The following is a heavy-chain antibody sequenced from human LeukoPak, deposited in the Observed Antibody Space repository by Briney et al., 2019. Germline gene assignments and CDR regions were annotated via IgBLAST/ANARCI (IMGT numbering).Heavy chain of an antibody. J-gene: IGHJ4*02. CDR2: ISALDDIT. CDR3: AKVISGWYGYDF. CDR1: GFTFDDFA. D-gene: IGHD6-19*01. Sequence: GGSLRLSCAASGFTFDDFAMHWVRQAPGKGLEWLSLISALDDITYYADSVRGRFTISRDNSKNSLYLQMNNLKIEDTAFYYCAKVISGWYGYDFWGQGTLVTVSS. V-gene: IGHV3-43*02.